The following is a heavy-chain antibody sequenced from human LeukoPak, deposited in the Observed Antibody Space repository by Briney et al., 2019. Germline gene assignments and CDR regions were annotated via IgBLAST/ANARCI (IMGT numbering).Heavy chain of an antibody. CDR3: AQSYDSSAYYNY. J-gene: IGHJ4*02. Sequence: SETLSLTCSVSGGSISNYYWSWIRQPPGEGLEWIGYIYYSGSTNYNPSLKSRVTISVDTSKNQFSLKLTSVTAADTAVYYCAQSYDSSAYYNYWGQGTLVTVSS. D-gene: IGHD3-22*01. CDR2: IYYSGST. CDR1: GGSISNYY. V-gene: IGHV4-59*01.